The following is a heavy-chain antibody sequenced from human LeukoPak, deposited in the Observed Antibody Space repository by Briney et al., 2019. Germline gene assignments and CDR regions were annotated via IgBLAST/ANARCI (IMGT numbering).Heavy chain of an antibody. V-gene: IGHV1-18*04. Sequence: ASVKVSCKASGYTFTGYYMHWVRQAPGQGLEWMGWISAYNGNTNYAQKLQGRVTMTTDTSTSTAYMELRSLRSDDTAVYYCARDGYCSSTSCYSAWFDPWGQGTLVTVSS. J-gene: IGHJ5*02. D-gene: IGHD2-2*03. CDR3: ARDGYCSSTSCYSAWFDP. CDR1: GYTFTGYY. CDR2: ISAYNGNT.